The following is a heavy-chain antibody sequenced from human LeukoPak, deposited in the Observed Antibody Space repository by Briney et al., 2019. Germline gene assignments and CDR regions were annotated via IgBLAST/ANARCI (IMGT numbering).Heavy chain of an antibody. CDR3: ARYFDWAYYYCMDV. D-gene: IGHD3-9*01. Sequence: ASVKVSCKASGHTFTSYGISWVRQAPGQGLEWMGWISAYNGNTNYAQKVQGRVTMTTDTSTSTAYMELRSLRSDDTAVYYCARYFDWAYYYCMDVWGKGTTVTVSS. CDR1: GHTFTSYG. J-gene: IGHJ6*03. CDR2: ISAYNGNT. V-gene: IGHV1-18*01.